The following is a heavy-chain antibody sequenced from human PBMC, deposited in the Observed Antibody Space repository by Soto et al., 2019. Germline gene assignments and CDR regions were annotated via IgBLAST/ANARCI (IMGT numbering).Heavy chain of an antibody. J-gene: IGHJ4*02. CDR3: AREVLAGSRTFDY. Sequence: SETLSLTCTVSGGSISSGGYYWSWIRQHPGKGLEWIGYIYYSGSTYYNPSLKSRVTISVDTSKNQFSLKLSSVTAADTAVYYRAREVLAGSRTFDYWGQGTLVTVSS. V-gene: IGHV4-31*03. D-gene: IGHD2-8*01. CDR1: GGSISSGGYY. CDR2: IYYSGST.